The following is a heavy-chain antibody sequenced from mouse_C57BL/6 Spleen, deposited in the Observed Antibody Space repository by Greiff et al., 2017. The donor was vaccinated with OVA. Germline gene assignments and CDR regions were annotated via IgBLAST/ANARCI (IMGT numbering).Heavy chain of an antibody. D-gene: IGHD1-1*01. J-gene: IGHJ1*03. CDR3: ARVGGTITTVVANWYFDV. V-gene: IGHV1-75*01. CDR2: IFPGSGST. CDR1: GYTFTDYY. Sequence: QVQLQQSGPELVKPGASVKISCKASGYTFTDYYINWVKQRPGQGLEWIGWIFPGSGSTYYNEKFKGKATLTVDKSSSTAYMLLSSLTSEDSSVYFVARVGGTITTVVANWYFDVWGTGTTVTVSS.